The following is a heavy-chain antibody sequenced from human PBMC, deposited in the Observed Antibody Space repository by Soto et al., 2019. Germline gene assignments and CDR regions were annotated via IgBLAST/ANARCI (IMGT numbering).Heavy chain of an antibody. D-gene: IGHD2-8*02. CDR1: GFTVSTYG. V-gene: IGHV3-30*03. J-gene: IGHJ4*02. CDR2: ISRDGGTK. CDR3: TGEVASGY. Sequence: ESGGGVVQPGRSLRLSCAVSGFTVSTYGMHWVRQAPGKGLEWGAVISRDGGTKYYADSVKGRFTISRDNSRNTLFLEMNSLRGDDMAVYYCTGEVASGYWGQGTLVTVSS.